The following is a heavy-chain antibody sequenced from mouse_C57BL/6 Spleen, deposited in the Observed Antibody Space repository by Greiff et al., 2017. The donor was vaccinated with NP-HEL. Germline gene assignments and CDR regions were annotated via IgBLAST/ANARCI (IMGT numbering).Heavy chain of an antibody. CDR2: INPSNGGT. D-gene: IGHD2-4*01. Sequence: QVQLKQSGTELVKPGASVKLSCKASGYTFTSYWMHWVKQRPGQGLEWIGNINPSNGGTNYNEKFKSKATLTVDKSSSTAYMQLSSLTSEDSAVYYCARTYYDAWYFDVWGTGTTVTVSS. CDR1: GYTFTSYW. CDR3: ARTYYDAWYFDV. V-gene: IGHV1-53*01. J-gene: IGHJ1*03.